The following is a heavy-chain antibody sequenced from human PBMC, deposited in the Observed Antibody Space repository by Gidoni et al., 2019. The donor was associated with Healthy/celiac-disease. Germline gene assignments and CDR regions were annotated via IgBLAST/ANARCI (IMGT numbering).Heavy chain of an antibody. Sequence: EVQLLESGGGLVQPGGSLRLSCAASGFTFSSYAMSWVRQAPGKGLEWVSAISGSGGSTYYADSVKDRFTISRDNSKNTLYLQMNSLRAEDTAVYYCAKRNPAVDTAMDVWLLHYYGMDVWGQGTTVTVSS. V-gene: IGHV3-23*01. CDR2: ISGSGGST. CDR3: AKRNPAVDTAMDVWLLHYYGMDV. CDR1: GFTFSSYA. D-gene: IGHD5-18*01. J-gene: IGHJ6*02.